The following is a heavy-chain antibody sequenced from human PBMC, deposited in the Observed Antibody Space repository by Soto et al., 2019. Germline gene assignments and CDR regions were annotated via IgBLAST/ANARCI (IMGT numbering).Heavy chain of an antibody. D-gene: IGHD3-22*01. V-gene: IGHV4-59*12. CDR3: ARGNRMILAVQGDAPDKYYLDS. J-gene: IGHJ4*02. CDR1: GYSISAYY. CDR2: IYYSGST. Sequence: SGTLSLTCTGSGYSISAYYWHRIRRPPGRGREWIGYIYYSGSTYYSPSLKSRVTISVDTSKHQFSLKLRSVTAAATAIYYCARGNRMILAVQGDAPDKYYLDSWSQGTLLTVSS.